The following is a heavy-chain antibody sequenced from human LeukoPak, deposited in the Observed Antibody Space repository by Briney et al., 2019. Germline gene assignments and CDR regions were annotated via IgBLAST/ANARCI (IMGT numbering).Heavy chain of an antibody. V-gene: IGHV3-33*08. CDR1: GFTFSNYG. J-gene: IGHJ4*02. Sequence: GGSLRLSCAASGFTFSNYGMHWVRQAPGKGLEWVAVIWYVGGNKYYADSVKGRFTISRDNSKNTLYLQMNSLRTEDTAVYYCARGRGYDSGTYNYAFSDYWGQGTLVTVSS. D-gene: IGHD3-22*01. CDR2: IWYVGGNK. CDR3: ARGRGYDSGTYNYAFSDY.